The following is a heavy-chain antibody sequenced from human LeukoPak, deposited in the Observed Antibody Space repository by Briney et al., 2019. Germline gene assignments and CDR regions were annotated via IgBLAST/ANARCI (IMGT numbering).Heavy chain of an antibody. J-gene: IGHJ4*02. CDR2: IYYSGST. CDR3: ARDGTYDSSGSPTYYFDY. Sequence: SETLSLTCTVSGGSISSYYWSWIRQPPGKGLEWIGYIYYSGSTNYNPSLKSRVTISVDTSKNQFSLKLSSVTAADTAVYYCARDGTYDSSGSPTYYFDYWGQGTLVTVSS. CDR1: GGSISSYY. D-gene: IGHD3-22*01. V-gene: IGHV4-59*01.